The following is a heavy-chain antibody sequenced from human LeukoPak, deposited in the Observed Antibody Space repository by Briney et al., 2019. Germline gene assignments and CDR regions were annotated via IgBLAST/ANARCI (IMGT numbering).Heavy chain of an antibody. Sequence: SETLSLTCTVSGGSISSSSYYWGWIRQPPGKGLEWIGNIYYSGSTYCNPSLKSRVTISVDTSKNQFSLKLSSVTAADTAVYYCARDFFLAAAGNYYYYMDVWGKGTTVTISS. J-gene: IGHJ6*03. CDR2: IYYSGST. CDR3: ARDFFLAAAGNYYYYMDV. D-gene: IGHD6-13*01. V-gene: IGHV4-39*07. CDR1: GGSISSSSYY.